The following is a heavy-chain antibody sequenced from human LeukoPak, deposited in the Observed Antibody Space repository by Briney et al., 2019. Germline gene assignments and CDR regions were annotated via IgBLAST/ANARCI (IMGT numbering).Heavy chain of an antibody. CDR3: AKDTRSDY. V-gene: IGHV1-46*01. CDR2: ISPSGGST. Sequence: GASVKVSCKAFGYTFTSNYMHWVRQAPGQGPEWMGVISPSGGSTTYAQKFQGRVTLTRDMSTSTDYLELSSLRSEDTAVYYCAKDTRSDYWGQGTLVTVSS. CDR1: GYTFTSNY. J-gene: IGHJ4*02.